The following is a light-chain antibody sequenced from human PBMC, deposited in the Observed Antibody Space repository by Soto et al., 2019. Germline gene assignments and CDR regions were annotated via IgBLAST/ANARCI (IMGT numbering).Light chain of an antibody. CDR3: HPRSGWPRT. J-gene: IGKJ4*01. Sequence: EIVLTQSPATLSLSPGERATLSCRASQSVSSFLAWSQQKPGQAPRLLIYDTSNRATGIPARFSGSGSGTDFTLTTSSLEPECFAVYYCHPRSGWPRTFGGGTRVEIK. CDR1: QSVSSF. CDR2: DTS. V-gene: IGKV3-11*01.